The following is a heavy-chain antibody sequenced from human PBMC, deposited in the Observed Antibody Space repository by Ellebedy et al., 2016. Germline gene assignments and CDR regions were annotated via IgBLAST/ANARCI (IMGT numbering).Heavy chain of an antibody. Sequence: GESLKISCAASGFTFSSYAMSWVRQAPGKGLEWVSAISGSGGSTYYADSVKGRFTISRDNSKNTLYLQMNSLRAEDTAVYYCAKDGWASTTESSYFDYWGQGTLVTVSS. CDR1: GFTFSSYA. J-gene: IGHJ4*02. CDR2: ISGSGGST. V-gene: IGHV3-23*01. CDR3: AKDGWASTTESSYFDY. D-gene: IGHD4-17*01.